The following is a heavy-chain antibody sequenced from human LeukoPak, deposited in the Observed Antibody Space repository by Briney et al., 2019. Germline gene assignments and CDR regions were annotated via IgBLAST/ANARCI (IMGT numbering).Heavy chain of an antibody. J-gene: IGHJ6*03. D-gene: IGHD3-3*01. CDR2: IYTSGST. CDR1: GGSISSYY. Sequence: SETLSLTCTVSGGSISSYYWSWIRQPAGKGLEWIGRIYTSGSTNYNPSLKSRVTMSVDTSKNQFSLKLSSVTAADTAVYYCAREVQPLRWMGGYYMDVWGKGTTVTVSS. V-gene: IGHV4-4*07. CDR3: AREVQPLRWMGGYYMDV.